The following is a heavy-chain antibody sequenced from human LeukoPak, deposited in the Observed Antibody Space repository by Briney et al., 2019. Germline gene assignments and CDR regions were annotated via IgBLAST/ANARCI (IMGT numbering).Heavy chain of an antibody. D-gene: IGHD6-13*01. CDR3: ARGGAVAAAGPGAFDI. J-gene: IGHJ3*02. V-gene: IGHV3-21*01. Sequence: GGSLRLSCAASGFTFSSYAMSWVRQAPGKGLEWVSSISSSSSYIYYADSVKGRFTISRDNAKNSLYLQMNSLRAEDTAVYYCARGGAVAAAGPGAFDIWGQGTMVTVSS. CDR1: GFTFSSYA. CDR2: ISSSSSYI.